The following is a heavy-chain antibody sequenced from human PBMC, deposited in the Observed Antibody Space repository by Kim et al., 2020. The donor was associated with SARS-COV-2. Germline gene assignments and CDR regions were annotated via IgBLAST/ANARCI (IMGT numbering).Heavy chain of an antibody. CDR3: ARHMYGDKRPVDY. Sequence: GESLKISCKGSGYRFTSYWITWVRQMPGKGLEWMGRIDPSDSYTNYSPSFEGHVTISVDKSISTAYLQWSSLKASDTAMYYCARHMYGDKRPVDYWGQGTLVTVSS. CDR2: IDPSDSYT. D-gene: IGHD4-17*01. V-gene: IGHV5-10-1*01. J-gene: IGHJ4*02. CDR1: GYRFTSYW.